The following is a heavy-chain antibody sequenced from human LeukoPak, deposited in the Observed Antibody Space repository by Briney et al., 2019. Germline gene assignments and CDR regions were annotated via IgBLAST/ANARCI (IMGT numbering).Heavy chain of an antibody. V-gene: IGHV4-39*01. CDR1: CRYLSSSSYY. Sequence: ADTLSLICTVSCRYLSSSSYYGRWVRQPPGKALEWFGNIYYSGSTYYNPSLKSRVTISVDTSKNQFSLKLSSVTAADTAVYYCARLKDIGVLPGTRYFDFWGQGTMVTVSS. CDR2: IYYSGST. J-gene: IGHJ4*02. D-gene: IGHD2-2*01. CDR3: ARLKDIGVLPGTRYFDF.